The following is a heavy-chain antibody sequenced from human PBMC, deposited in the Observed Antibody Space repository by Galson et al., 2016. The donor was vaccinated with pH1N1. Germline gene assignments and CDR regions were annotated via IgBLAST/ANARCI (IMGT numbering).Heavy chain of an antibody. CDR1: GVSISGYY. V-gene: IGHV4-59*01. CDR2: IYYNGHT. D-gene: IGHD5-18*01. J-gene: IGHJ3*02. Sequence: QVQLQESGPGLVKPSETLSLTCSVSGVSISGYYWGWIRQSPGKGLDYVGYIYYNGHTNYSPSLKSRVTMSLDMSKNQFSLKLTSVTAADTAVYFCARSGSRYGSDDFDMWGQGTTVTVSS. CDR3: ARSGSRYGSDDFDM.